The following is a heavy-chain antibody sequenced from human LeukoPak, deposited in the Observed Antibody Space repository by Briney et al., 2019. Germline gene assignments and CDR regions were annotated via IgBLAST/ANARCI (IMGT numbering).Heavy chain of an antibody. CDR2: IYHSGAT. V-gene: IGHV4-39*07. CDR3: ARNGGNSDFDY. D-gene: IGHD4-23*01. J-gene: IGHJ4*02. CDR1: GGSTSSGNYY. Sequence: PSETLSLTCTVSGGSTSSGNYYWGWVRQPPGKGLEWIGEIYHSGATNYNPSLKSRVTMLLDKSKNQFSLELNSVTAADTAVYYCARNGGNSDFDYWGQGTLVTVSS.